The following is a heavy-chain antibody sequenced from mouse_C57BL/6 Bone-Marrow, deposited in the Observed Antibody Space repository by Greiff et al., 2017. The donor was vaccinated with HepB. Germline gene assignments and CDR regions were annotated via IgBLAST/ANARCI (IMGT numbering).Heavy chain of an antibody. CDR1: GFSLTSYG. J-gene: IGHJ4*01. Sequence: VQLQESGPGLVAPSQSLSITCTVSGFSLTSYGVHWVRQPPGKGLEWLVVIWSDGSTTYNSALKSRLSISKDNSKSQVFLKMNSLQTDDTAMYYCARHPLTGTGAMDYWGQGTSVTVSS. CDR3: ARHPLTGTGAMDY. D-gene: IGHD4-1*01. V-gene: IGHV2-6-1*01. CDR2: IWSDGST.